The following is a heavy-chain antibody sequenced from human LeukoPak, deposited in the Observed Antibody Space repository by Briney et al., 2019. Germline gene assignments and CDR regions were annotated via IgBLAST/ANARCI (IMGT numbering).Heavy chain of an antibody. V-gene: IGHV3-7*03. Sequence: GGSLRLSCAASGFTFSSYWMSWVRQAPGKGLEWVANIKQDGSEKYYVDSVKGRFTISRDNAKNSLYLQMNSLRAEDTAVYYCAKDLITMIVVPSDAFDIWGQGTMVTVSS. CDR2: IKQDGSEK. J-gene: IGHJ3*02. D-gene: IGHD3-22*01. CDR3: AKDLITMIVVPSDAFDI. CDR1: GFTFSSYW.